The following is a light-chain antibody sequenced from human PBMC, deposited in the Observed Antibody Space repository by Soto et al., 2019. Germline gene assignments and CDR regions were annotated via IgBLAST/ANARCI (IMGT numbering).Light chain of an antibody. J-gene: IGKJ4*02. Sequence: EIVLTQAPATLSLSPGERATLSCRASQSVSSYLAWYQQKPGQAPRLLIYDASNMATGIPARFSGSGSGTDFTLTISRLEPEDFAVYCCQQHSNWLTFGGGTEVEIK. V-gene: IGKV3-11*01. CDR2: DAS. CDR1: QSVSSY. CDR3: QQHSNWLT.